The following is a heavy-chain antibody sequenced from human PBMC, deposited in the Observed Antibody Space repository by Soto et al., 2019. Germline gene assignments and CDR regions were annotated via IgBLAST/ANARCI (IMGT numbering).Heavy chain of an antibody. D-gene: IGHD3-3*01. CDR1: GFTFSSYE. V-gene: IGHV3-48*03. Sequence: EVQLVESGGGLVQPGGSLRLSCAASGFTFSSYEMNWVRQAPGKGLEWVSYISSSGNTKYYADSVKGRFTISRDNAKNSLYLQMNSLRAEDMAVYCCARGGFWSGFPYYGMDVWGQGTTVTVSS. J-gene: IGHJ6*02. CDR3: ARGGFWSGFPYYGMDV. CDR2: ISSSGNTK.